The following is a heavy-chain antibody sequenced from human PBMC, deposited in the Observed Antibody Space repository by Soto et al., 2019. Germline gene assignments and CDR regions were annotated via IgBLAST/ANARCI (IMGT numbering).Heavy chain of an antibody. CDR1: GFIFSNFG. J-gene: IGHJ6*02. V-gene: IGHV3-33*01. Sequence: GGSLRLSCAASGFIFSNFGMRWVRQAPGKGLEWVAGVWYDGSNGVSADSVKGRFTISRDNSKNTLYLQMTSLRAEDKAVYYCARDPRTARASAMDVWGQGTTVTVSS. D-gene: IGHD6-6*01. CDR3: ARDPRTARASAMDV. CDR2: VWYDGSNG.